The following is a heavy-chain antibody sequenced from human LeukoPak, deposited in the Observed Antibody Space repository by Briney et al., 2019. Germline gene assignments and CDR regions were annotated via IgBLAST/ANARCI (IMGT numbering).Heavy chain of an antibody. D-gene: IGHD1-1*01. CDR1: GNTFTGYY. Sequence: ASVKVSCKVSGNTFTGYYIQWVRQAPGQGLEWMGWINPNSGGTNYAQKFQGRVTMIRDTSISTAYLELSRLRSDDTAVYYCAQLEPDYWGQGTLVTVSS. V-gene: IGHV1-2*02. CDR2: INPNSGGT. CDR3: AQLEPDY. J-gene: IGHJ4*02.